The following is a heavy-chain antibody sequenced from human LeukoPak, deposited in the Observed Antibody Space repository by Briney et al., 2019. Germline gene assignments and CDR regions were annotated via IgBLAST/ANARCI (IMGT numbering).Heavy chain of an antibody. D-gene: IGHD3-10*01. Sequence: SETLSLTCAVSGGSISSSNRWSWVRQPPGKGLEWMGEIYHSWSTNYNPSLKSRATISVDKSKHQFSLKLSSVTAADPAVYYCARDSGSGSYTNWFDPWGQATLVTVSS. CDR3: ARDSGSGSYTNWFDP. CDR2: IYHSWST. V-gene: IGHV4-4*02. CDR1: GGSISSSNR. J-gene: IGHJ5*02.